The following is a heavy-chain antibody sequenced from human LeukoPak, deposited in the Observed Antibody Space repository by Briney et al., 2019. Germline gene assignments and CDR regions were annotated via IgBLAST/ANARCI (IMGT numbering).Heavy chain of an antibody. CDR3: ARDRTWATVTTNWFDP. V-gene: IGHV4-39*07. Sequence: SETLSLTCTVSGGSISSSSYYWGWIRQPPGKGLEWIGSIYYSGSTYYNPSLKSRVTISVDTSKNQFSLKLSSVTAADTAVYYCARDRTWATVTTNWFDPWGQGTLVTVSS. D-gene: IGHD4-17*01. CDR1: GGSISSSSYY. J-gene: IGHJ5*02. CDR2: IYYSGST.